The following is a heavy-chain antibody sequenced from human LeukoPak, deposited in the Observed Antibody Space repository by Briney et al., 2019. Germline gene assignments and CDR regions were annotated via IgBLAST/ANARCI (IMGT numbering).Heavy chain of an antibody. CDR3: ARVFGLFLIPTSYFDL. V-gene: IGHV1-18*01. CDR1: GYIFNSYG. D-gene: IGHD2-2*01. Sequence: GASVKVSCKTSGYIFNSYGITWVRQAPGQGLEWMGWISGYNCNTKYAQKFQGRVTMTTDTPTSTGYMELRTLRSDDTAVYYCARVFGLFLIPTSYFDLWGQGSLVTVSS. J-gene: IGHJ4*02. CDR2: ISGYNCNT.